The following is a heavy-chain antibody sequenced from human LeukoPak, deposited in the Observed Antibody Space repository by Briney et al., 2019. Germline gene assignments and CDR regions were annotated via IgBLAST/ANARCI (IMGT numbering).Heavy chain of an antibody. CDR1: GGSISTYF. Sequence: SETLSLTCSVSGGSISTYFWTWIRQAPGKRLDWIGYMYYTGSSNYNPSLQSRVAISIDTFKNEFSLKLTSVTPADTAVYYCARGGYRSYYYVDVWGKGTTVIVSS. V-gene: IGHV4-59*01. J-gene: IGHJ6*03. CDR2: MYYTGSS. CDR3: ARGGYRSYYYVDV. D-gene: IGHD3-16*02.